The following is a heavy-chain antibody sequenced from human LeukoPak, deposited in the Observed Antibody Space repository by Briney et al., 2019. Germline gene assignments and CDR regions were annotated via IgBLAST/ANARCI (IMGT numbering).Heavy chain of an antibody. J-gene: IGHJ4*02. CDR2: INPNSGDT. CDR1: GYTFTAYY. V-gene: IGHV1-2*02. CDR3: ARDRMGDCATTSCYLAY. Sequence: GAPVKVSCKASGYTFTAYYLHWVRQAPGQGLEWMGWINPNSGDTNYAQKFQGRVTMTRDTSITTAYMELSRLTSDDTAIYYCARDRMGDCATTSCYLAYWGQGTLVTVSS. D-gene: IGHD2-2*01.